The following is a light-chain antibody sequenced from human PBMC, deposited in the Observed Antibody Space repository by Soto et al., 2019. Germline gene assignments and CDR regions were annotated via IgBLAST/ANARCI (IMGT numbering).Light chain of an antibody. V-gene: IGLV2-14*01. CDR2: DVS. CDR1: SSDVGGYKY. Sequence: QPVLTQSASVSGSPGQSITLSCTGTSSDVGGYKYVSWYQQHPGKDPQVIIYDVSNRPSGVSTRCSGSKSGNTASLTISGLQAEYEDDYSCRSYTSTNSWVFLGGTKLTVL. J-gene: IGLJ3*02. CDR3: RSYTSTNSWV.